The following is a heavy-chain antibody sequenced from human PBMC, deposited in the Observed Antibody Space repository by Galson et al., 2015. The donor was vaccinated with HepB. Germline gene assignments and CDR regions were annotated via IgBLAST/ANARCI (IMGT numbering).Heavy chain of an antibody. V-gene: IGHV1-3*01. CDR3: ARALDYPQPGGDCFDY. CDR2: INAGNGNT. Sequence: SVKVSCKASGYTFTTYAMHWVRQAPGQRLEWMGWINAGNGNTKYSQKFQGRVTITRDTSASTAYMELSSLRSEDTAVYYCARALDYPQPGGDCFDYWGQGTLVTVSS. J-gene: IGHJ4*02. CDR1: GYTFTTYA. D-gene: IGHD4-11*01.